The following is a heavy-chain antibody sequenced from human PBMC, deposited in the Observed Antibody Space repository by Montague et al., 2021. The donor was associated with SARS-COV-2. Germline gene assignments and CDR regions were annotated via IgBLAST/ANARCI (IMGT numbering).Heavy chain of an antibody. V-gene: IGHV4-34*01. Sequence: SETLSLTCAVYGGSFSGYYWSWIRQPPGKGLEWIGEINHSGSTNYNPSLKSRVTISVDTSKNQFSLKLSSVTAADTAVYYCARGRRILLRFGELITGGDYCGMDVWGQGITVTVSS. CDR1: GGSFSGYY. J-gene: IGHJ6*02. CDR3: ARGRRILLRFGELITGGDYCGMDV. D-gene: IGHD3-10*01. CDR2: INHSGST.